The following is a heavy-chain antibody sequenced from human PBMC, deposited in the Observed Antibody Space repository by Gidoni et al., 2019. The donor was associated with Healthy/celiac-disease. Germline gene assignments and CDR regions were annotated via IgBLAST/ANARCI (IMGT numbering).Heavy chain of an antibody. J-gene: IGHJ4*02. V-gene: IGHV2-5*02. D-gene: IGHD6-19*01. CDR1: AFSLSTSGVG. Sequence: QITLKESGPTLVKPTQTLTLTCTFSAFSLSTSGVGVGLIRQPPGKALEWLALIYWDDDKSYSTSLKSRLTNTKDTSKNQVVLTMTNMDPVDTATYDCAHKGEGQWLYYFDYWGQGTLVTVSS. CDR2: IYWDDDK. CDR3: AHKGEGQWLYYFDY.